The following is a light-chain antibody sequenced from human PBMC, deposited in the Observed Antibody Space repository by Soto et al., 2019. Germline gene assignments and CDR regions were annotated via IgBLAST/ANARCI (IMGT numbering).Light chain of an antibody. J-gene: IGKJ2*01. V-gene: IGKV3-20*01. CDR1: QTINNNF. Sequence: EIVMTQSPGTLSLSPGERATLSCRASQTINNNFLGWYQQKPGQPPRLLIFAASRRATGIPDRFSGSGSGTDFTLTISRVEPGDFGVYYCQQDGSSPPYTFGPGTKVDIK. CDR2: AAS. CDR3: QQDGSSPPYT.